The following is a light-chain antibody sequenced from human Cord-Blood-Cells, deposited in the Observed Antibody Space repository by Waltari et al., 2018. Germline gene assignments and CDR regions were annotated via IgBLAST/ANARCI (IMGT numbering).Light chain of an antibody. CDR2: DAS. CDR1: QSVSSY. CDR3: QQRSNWPLT. V-gene: IGKV3-11*01. Sequence: EIVLTQSPATLSLSPGERATLSGRANQSVSSYLAWYQQKPGQAPRLLIYDASNRATGIPARFSGSGSGTDFTLTISSLEPEDFAVYYCQQRSNWPLTFGGGTKVEIK. J-gene: IGKJ4*01.